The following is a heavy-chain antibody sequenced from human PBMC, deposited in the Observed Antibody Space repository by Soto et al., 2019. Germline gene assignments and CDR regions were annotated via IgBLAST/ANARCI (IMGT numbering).Heavy chain of an antibody. CDR3: ARIVLYGDYVWFDP. CDR2: IYYSGNT. Sequence: SETLSLTCTVSGGSVISCSYYWSWIRQPPGKGLEWIGYIYYSGNTNYNPSLKSRVTISVDTSKNQFSLKLNSVTAADTAVYYCARIVLYGDYVWFDPWGQGTLVTVSS. CDR1: GGSVISCSYY. D-gene: IGHD4-17*01. J-gene: IGHJ5*02. V-gene: IGHV4-61*01.